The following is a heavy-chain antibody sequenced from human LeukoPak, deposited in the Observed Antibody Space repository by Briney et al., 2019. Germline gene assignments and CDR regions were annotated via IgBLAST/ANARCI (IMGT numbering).Heavy chain of an antibody. V-gene: IGHV4-59*12. Sequence: SETLSLTCTVSGGSISSYYWSWIRQPPGKGLEWIGYIYYSGSTNYNPSLKSRVTISVDTSKNQFSLKLSSVTAADTAVYYCARGGGYSSSWYLVYWGQGTLVTVSS. CDR2: IYYSGST. CDR1: GGSISSYY. J-gene: IGHJ4*02. CDR3: ARGGGYSSSWYLVY. D-gene: IGHD6-13*01.